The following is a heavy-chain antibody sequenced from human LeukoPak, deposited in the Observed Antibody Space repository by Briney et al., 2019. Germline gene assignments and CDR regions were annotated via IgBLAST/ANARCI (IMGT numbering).Heavy chain of an antibody. CDR3: ARAVTSTEGY. V-gene: IGHV3-7*03. J-gene: IGHJ4*02. Sequence: PGGSLRLSCAASGFVFSSYWMTWVRQAPGKGLEWVASINEGGSGKYYEDSVKGRFTISRDNAQKSLYLEMHSLRAEDTAVYYCARAVTSTEGYWGQGTLVTVSS. CDR1: GFVFSSYW. CDR2: INEGGSGK. D-gene: IGHD4-17*01.